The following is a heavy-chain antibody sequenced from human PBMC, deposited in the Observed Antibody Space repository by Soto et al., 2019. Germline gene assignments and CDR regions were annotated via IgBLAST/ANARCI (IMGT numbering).Heavy chain of an antibody. CDR3: ATSTGGIAAAGDYYFDY. J-gene: IGHJ4*02. Sequence: QVQLVESGGGVVXXXXXXXXSCAASGFXFSSXXXHWVRQAPXKGXXXVXVISYDGSNKYYADSVKGRFTISRDNSKNTLYLQMNSLRAEDTAVYYCATSTGGIAAAGDYYFDYWGQGTLVTVSS. D-gene: IGHD6-13*01. CDR2: ISYDGSNK. V-gene: IGHV3-30-3*01. CDR1: GFXFSSXX.